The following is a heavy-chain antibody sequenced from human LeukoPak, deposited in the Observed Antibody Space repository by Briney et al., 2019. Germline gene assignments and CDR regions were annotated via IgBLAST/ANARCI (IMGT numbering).Heavy chain of an antibody. J-gene: IGHJ6*03. D-gene: IGHD3-3*01. V-gene: IGHV4-39*07. CDR3: ARGQNYDFWSGYYPPYMDV. CDR1: GGSISSSSYY. CDR2: IYYSGST. Sequence: SETLSLTCTVSGGSISSSSYYWGWIRQPPGKGLEWIGSIYYSGSTYYNPSLKSRVTISVDTSKNQFSLKLSSVTAADTAVYYCARGQNYDFWSGYYPPYMDVWGKGTTVTVSS.